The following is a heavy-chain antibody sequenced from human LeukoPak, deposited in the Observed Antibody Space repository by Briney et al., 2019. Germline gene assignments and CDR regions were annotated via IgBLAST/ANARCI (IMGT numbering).Heavy chain of an antibody. CDR2: MNPNSGNT. D-gene: IGHD2-15*01. CDR3: ARGRRDIRGFDP. V-gene: IGHV1-8*01. CDR1: GYTFTSYD. Sequence: ASVKVSCKASGYTFTSYDINWVRQATGQGLEWMGWMNPNSGNTGYAQKFQGRVTITRNTSISTAYMELSSLRSEDTAVYYCARGRRDIRGFDPWGQGTLVAVSS. J-gene: IGHJ5*02.